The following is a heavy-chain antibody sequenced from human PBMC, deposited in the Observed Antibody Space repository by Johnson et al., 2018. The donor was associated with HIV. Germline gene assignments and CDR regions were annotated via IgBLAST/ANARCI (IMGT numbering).Heavy chain of an antibody. J-gene: IGHJ3*02. CDR3: ARDGTETGPDDAFDI. CDR1: GFTFSDYY. Sequence: QMLLVESGGGLVKPGGSLRLSCAASGFTFSDYYMSWIRQAPGKGLEWVSYISSSGSTIYYADSVKGRFTISRDISKNTIYLQMNSLRAEDTAMYYCARDGTETGPDDAFDIWGQGTMVTVSS. V-gene: IGHV3-11*04. D-gene: IGHD1-1*01. CDR2: ISSSGSTI.